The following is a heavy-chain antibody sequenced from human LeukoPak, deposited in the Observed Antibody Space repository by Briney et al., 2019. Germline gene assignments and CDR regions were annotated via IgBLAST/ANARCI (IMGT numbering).Heavy chain of an antibody. V-gene: IGHV4-59*11. J-gene: IGHJ6*03. D-gene: IGHD2-15*01. Sequence: SEPLSLTCTVPIRSINSHYWTWLRQSPVKGLEWLGDISNSGSTSYNPSLKSRVTISIDTAKNQFSLKLSSVSAADTAVYYCRRDALVGYFSYYYMDVWGKGTTVSVSS. CDR2: ISNSGST. CDR1: IRSINSHY. CDR3: RRDALVGYFSYYYMDV.